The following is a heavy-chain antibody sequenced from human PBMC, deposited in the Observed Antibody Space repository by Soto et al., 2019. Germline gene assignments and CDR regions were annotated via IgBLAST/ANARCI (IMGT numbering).Heavy chain of an antibody. V-gene: IGHV2-5*02. CDR1: GFSLSTSGVG. CDR2: IYWDDDK. Sequence: SGPMLVNPTQTLTLTCTFSGFSLSTSGVGVGWIRQPPGKALEWLALIYWDDDKRYSPSLKSRLTITKDTSKNQVVLTMTNMDPVDTATYYCAHSPSPVGRRYYYCMDVWGKGTTVTVSS. J-gene: IGHJ6*03. CDR3: AHSPSPVGRRYYYCMDV.